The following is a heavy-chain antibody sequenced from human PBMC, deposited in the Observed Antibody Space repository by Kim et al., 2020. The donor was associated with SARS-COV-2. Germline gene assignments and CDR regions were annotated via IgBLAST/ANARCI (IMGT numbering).Heavy chain of an antibody. J-gene: IGHJ6*02. Sequence: GGSLRLSCAASGFTFSSYGMHWVRQAPGKGLEWVAVIWYDGSNKYYADSVKGRFTISRDNSKNTLYLQMNSLRAEDTAVYYCAKDLGVRGVIIPGYYYGMDVWGQGTTVTVSS. CDR3: AKDLGVRGVIIPGYYYGMDV. D-gene: IGHD3-10*01. V-gene: IGHV3-33*06. CDR1: GFTFSSYG. CDR2: IWYDGSNK.